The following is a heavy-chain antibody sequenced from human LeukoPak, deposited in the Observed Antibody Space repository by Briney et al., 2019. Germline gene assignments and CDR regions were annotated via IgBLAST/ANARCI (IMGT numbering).Heavy chain of an antibody. Sequence: SVKVSCKASGGTFSSHAISWVRQAPGQGLEWMGGIIPIFGTANYAQKFQGRVTITTDESTSTAYMELSSLRSEDTAVYYCARDPGIAVAGPLRYWGQGTLVTVSS. V-gene: IGHV1-69*05. CDR1: GGTFSSHA. J-gene: IGHJ4*02. CDR2: IIPIFGTA. D-gene: IGHD6-19*01. CDR3: ARDPGIAVAGPLRY.